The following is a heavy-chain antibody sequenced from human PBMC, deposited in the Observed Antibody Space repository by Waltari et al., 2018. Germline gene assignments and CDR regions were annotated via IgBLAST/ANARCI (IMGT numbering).Heavy chain of an antibody. V-gene: IGHV4-34*01. CDR2: INHSGRP. D-gene: IGHD2-2*02. CDR1: GGSFSGYY. Sequence: QVQLQQWGAGLLKPSETLSLTCAVYGGSFSGYYWSWIRQPPGTGLEWIGEINHSGRPNYNPSLKSRVTISVDTSKNQFSLKLSSVTAADTAVYYCARGRIEYQLLYTYYYYYMDVWGKGTTVTVSS. J-gene: IGHJ6*03. CDR3: ARGRIEYQLLYTYYYYYMDV.